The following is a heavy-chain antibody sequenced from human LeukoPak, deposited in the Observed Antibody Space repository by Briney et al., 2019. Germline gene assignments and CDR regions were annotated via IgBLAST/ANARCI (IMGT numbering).Heavy chain of an antibody. Sequence: GASVKVSCKASGYTFTDYYIHWVRQAPGQGLEWMGRIIPILGIANYAQKFQGRVTITADKSTSTAYMELSSLRSEDTAVYYCARVVPPQDWGQGTLVTVSS. V-gene: IGHV1-69*04. D-gene: IGHD2-2*01. J-gene: IGHJ4*02. CDR3: ARVVPPQD. CDR1: GYTFTDYY. CDR2: IIPILGIA.